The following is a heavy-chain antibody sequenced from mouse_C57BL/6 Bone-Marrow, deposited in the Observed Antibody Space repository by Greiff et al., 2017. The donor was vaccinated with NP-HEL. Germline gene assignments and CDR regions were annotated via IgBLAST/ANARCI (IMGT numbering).Heavy chain of an antibody. CDR3: ARSYYYGSDWYFDV. CDR2: IYPGDGDT. V-gene: IGHV1-82*01. Sequence: VQLQQSGPELVKPGASVKISCKASGYAFSSSWMNRVKQRPGKGLEWIGRIYPGDGDTNYNGKFKGKATLTADKSSSTAYMQLSSLTSEDSAVYFCARSYYYGSDWYFDVWGTGTTVTVSS. J-gene: IGHJ1*03. CDR1: GYAFSSSW. D-gene: IGHD1-1*01.